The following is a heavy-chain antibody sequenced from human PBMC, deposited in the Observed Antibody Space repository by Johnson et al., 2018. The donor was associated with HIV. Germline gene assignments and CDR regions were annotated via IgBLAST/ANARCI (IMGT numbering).Heavy chain of an antibody. CDR1: GFTFNDHW. CDR2: INGDGSRT. Sequence: VQLVESGGGLVQPGGSLRLSCGASGFTFNDHWMQWVRQAPGKGLVWVSRINGDGSRTSYADSVKGRFTIARDNSKNTLYLQMNSLRAEDTAVYYCAKEAYSSDAFDIWGQGTMVTVSS. J-gene: IGHJ3*02. D-gene: IGHD2-21*01. CDR3: AKEAYSSDAFDI. V-gene: IGHV3-74*01.